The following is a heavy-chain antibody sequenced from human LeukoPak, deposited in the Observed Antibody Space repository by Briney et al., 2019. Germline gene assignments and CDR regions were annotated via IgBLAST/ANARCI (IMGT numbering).Heavy chain of an antibody. V-gene: IGHV3-15*01. CDR2: IKSKTDGGTT. CDR3: TTPVLVDTDAFDI. D-gene: IGHD1-26*01. Sequence: PGGSLRLSCAASGFTFSSYWMTWVRQAPGKGLEWVGRIKSKTDGGTTDYAAPVKGRFTISRDDSKNTLYLQMNSLKTEDTAVYYCTTPVLVDTDAFDIWGQGTMVTVSS. CDR1: GFTFSSYW. J-gene: IGHJ3*02.